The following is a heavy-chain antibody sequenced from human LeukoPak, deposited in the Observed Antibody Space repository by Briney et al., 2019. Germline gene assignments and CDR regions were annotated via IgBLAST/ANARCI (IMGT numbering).Heavy chain of an antibody. CDR2: ISGSGGST. CDR3: AKPPRYCSGGSCYMWDY. Sequence: GGSLRLSCAASGCTFSSYAMSWVRQAPGKGLEWVSAISGSGGSTYYADSVKGRFTISRDNSKNTLYLQMNSLRAEDTAVYYCAKPPRYCSGGSCYMWDYWGQGTLVTVSS. V-gene: IGHV3-23*01. J-gene: IGHJ4*02. D-gene: IGHD2-15*01. CDR1: GCTFSSYA.